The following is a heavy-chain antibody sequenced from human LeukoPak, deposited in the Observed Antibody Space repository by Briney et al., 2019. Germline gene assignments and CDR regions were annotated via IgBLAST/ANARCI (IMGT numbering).Heavy chain of an antibody. V-gene: IGHV3-21*01. D-gene: IGHD3-10*01. Sequence: GGSLRLSCAASGFTFSSYSMNWVRQAPGKGLEWVSSISSSSSYIYYADSVKGRFTISRDNAKNSLYLQMNSLRAEDTAVYYCARAFGSRGGFDAFDIWGQGTMVTVSS. CDR3: ARAFGSRGGFDAFDI. J-gene: IGHJ3*02. CDR2: ISSSSSYI. CDR1: GFTFSSYS.